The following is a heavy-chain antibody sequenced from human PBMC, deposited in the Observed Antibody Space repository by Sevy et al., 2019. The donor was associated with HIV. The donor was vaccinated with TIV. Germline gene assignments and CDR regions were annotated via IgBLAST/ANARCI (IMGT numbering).Heavy chain of an antibody. Sequence: SETLSLTCAVYGGSFSGNYWSWIRQPPGKGLEWIGEINHRGSTNYSPSLKSRVTISVDTSKNQFSLRLSSVTAADTAVYYCAMGGHYSDDSATFDSWIQHWAQGTLVTVSS. CDR2: INHRGST. CDR1: GGSFSGNY. V-gene: IGHV4-34*01. CDR3: AMGGHYSDDSATFDSWIQH. J-gene: IGHJ1*01. D-gene: IGHD3-22*01.